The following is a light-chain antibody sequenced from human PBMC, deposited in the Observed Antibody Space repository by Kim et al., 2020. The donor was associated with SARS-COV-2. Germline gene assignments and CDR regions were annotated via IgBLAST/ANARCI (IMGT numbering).Light chain of an antibody. Sequence: EMVMTQSPATLSVSPGERATLSCRASQSVSINLAWYQQKPGQAPRLLIYGASTRATGIPARFSGSGSGTEFTLTINSLQSEDFAVYYCQQYNNWPPYTFGQGTKLEI. CDR3: QQYNNWPPYT. CDR1: QSVSIN. J-gene: IGKJ2*01. CDR2: GAS. V-gene: IGKV3-15*01.